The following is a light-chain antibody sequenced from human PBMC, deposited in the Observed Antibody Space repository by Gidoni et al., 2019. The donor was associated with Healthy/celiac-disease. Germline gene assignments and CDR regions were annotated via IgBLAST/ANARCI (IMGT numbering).Light chain of an antibody. CDR3: QQRSNWPT. Sequence: EIVLTQSPATLPLSPGERATLSCRASQSVSSYLAWYQQKTGQAPRLLIYDASNRATGIPARFSGSGSGTDFTLTISSLEPEDFAVYYCQQRSNWPTFGGGTKVEIK. CDR1: QSVSSY. J-gene: IGKJ4*01. V-gene: IGKV3-11*01. CDR2: DAS.